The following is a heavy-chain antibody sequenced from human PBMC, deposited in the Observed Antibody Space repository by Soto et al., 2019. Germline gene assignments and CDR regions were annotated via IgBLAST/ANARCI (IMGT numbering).Heavy chain of an antibody. CDR2: ISGYNNNK. CDR3: ARVGAIAPAEGDY. D-gene: IGHD6-13*01. J-gene: IGHJ4*02. CDR1: GYTFTSYG. V-gene: IGHV1-18*01. Sequence: QIHLVQSGTEVREPGASVKVSCQASGYTFTSYGIIWVRQAPGQGLELMGWISGYNNNKNYAQKYQARVTMTTDTSTRTAYMELRSLRSDDTAVYYCARVGAIAPAEGDYWGQGTLVTVSS.